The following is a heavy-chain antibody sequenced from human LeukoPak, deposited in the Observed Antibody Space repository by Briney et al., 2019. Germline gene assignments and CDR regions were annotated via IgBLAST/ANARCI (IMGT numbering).Heavy chain of an antibody. J-gene: IGHJ4*02. D-gene: IGHD3-22*01. Sequence: ASVKVSCKASGGTFSSYAISWVRQAPGQGLEWMGRIIPILGIANYAQKFHGRVTITADKSTSTAYMELSSLRSEDTAVYYCARDRGGPYYYDSSGYDRGGGPFDYWGQGTLVTVSS. V-gene: IGHV1-69*04. CDR3: ARDRGGPYYYDSSGYDRGGGPFDY. CDR1: GGTFSSYA. CDR2: IIPILGIA.